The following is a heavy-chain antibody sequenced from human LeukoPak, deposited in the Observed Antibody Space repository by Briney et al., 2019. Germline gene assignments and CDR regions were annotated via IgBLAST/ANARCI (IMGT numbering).Heavy chain of an antibody. CDR1: GGSISSSSYY. D-gene: IGHD5-18*01. CDR2: IYYSGST. V-gene: IGHV4-39*01. CDR3: SRHLPYSFGYCDC. J-gene: IGHJ4*02. Sequence: SETLFLTCTVSGGSISSSSYYWGWIRQPPGKGLEWIGTIYYSGSTYYNPSLKSRVTVSVDTSKSQFSLKLSSVTAADTAVYYCSRHLPYSFGYCDCWGQGTLVTVSS.